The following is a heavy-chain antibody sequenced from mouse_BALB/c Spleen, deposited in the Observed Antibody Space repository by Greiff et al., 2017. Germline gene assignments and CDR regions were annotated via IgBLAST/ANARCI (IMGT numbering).Heavy chain of an antibody. J-gene: IGHJ2*01. CDR3: TRSGDLDY. CDR1: GYTFTSYW. Sequence: QVQLQQPGAELVRPGPSVKLSCKASGYTFTSYWINWVKQRPGQGLEWIGNIYPSDSYTNYTQKFKDKATLTVDKSSSTAYMQLSSPTAEDSAVYYCTRSGDLDYWGQGTTLTVSS. D-gene: IGHD2-13*01. V-gene: IGHV1-69*02. CDR2: IYPSDSYT.